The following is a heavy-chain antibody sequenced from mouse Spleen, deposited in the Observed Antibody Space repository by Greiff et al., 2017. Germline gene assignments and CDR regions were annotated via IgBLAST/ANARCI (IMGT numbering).Heavy chain of an antibody. V-gene: IGHV5-17*01. J-gene: IGHJ3*01. D-gene: IGHD2-1*01. Sequence: EVMLVESGGGLVKPGGSLKLSCAASGFTFSDYGMHWVRQAPEKGLEWVAYISSGSSTIYYADTVKGRFTISRDNAKNTLFLQMTSLRSEDTAMYYCARDYGNYRFAYWGQGTLVTVS. CDR1: GFTFSDYG. CDR3: ARDYGNYRFAY. CDR2: ISSGSSTI.